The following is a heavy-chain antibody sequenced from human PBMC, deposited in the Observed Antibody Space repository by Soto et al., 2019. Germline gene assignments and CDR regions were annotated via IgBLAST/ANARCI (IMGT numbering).Heavy chain of an antibody. V-gene: IGHV2-5*02. J-gene: IGHJ6*02. D-gene: IGHD2-15*01. CDR2: IYWDDDE. CDR3: XXXXXRGXXMDV. Sequence: QITLKESGPTLVKPTQTLTLTCTFSGFSLSSSGVGVGWIRQPPGKALEWLTLIYWDDDERYSPSLKSRLTITKDTSKNQVVLTLTNMDPVDTATYXXXXXXXRGXXMDVWGQGTTVTVSS. CDR1: GFSLSSSGVG.